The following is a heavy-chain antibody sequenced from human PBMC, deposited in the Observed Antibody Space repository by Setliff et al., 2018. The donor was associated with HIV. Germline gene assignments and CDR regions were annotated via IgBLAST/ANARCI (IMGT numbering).Heavy chain of an antibody. J-gene: IGHJ6*02. D-gene: IGHD1-26*01. Sequence: PSETLSLTCTVSGGSINNYFWSWIRQAPGKGLEWPGYIYISGTTNYNPSLKGRVTMFLDTSKNQFSLKLTSVTAADTAVYYCARRSIVGSTRGYYYYALDVWGQGTTVTVSS. V-gene: IGHV4-4*08. CDR3: ARRSIVGSTRGYYYYALDV. CDR1: GGSINNYF. CDR2: IYISGTT.